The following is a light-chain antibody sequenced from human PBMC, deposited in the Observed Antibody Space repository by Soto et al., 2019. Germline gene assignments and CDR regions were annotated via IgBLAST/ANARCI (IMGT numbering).Light chain of an antibody. CDR3: QQYYSYPWT. J-gene: IGKJ1*01. CDR2: KAS. CDR1: QSISSW. V-gene: IGKV1-5*03. Sequence: DIEMTQSPSTLSASVGDRVTITCRASQSISSWLAWYQQKPGKAPNLLIYKASRLESGVPSRFSGSGSGTESTLTISSLQPHDFATYYCQQYYSYPWTFGQGTNVEIK.